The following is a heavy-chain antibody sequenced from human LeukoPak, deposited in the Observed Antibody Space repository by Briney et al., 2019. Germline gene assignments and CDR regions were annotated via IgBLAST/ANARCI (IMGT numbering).Heavy chain of an antibody. Sequence: PGGSLRLSCAASGFTFSSYGMHWVRQAPGKGLEWVAVISYDGSNKYYADSVKGRFTISRDNSKNTLYLQMNSLRAEDTAVHYCAKLWDYYGSGSYYNLYYFDYWGQGTLVTVSS. V-gene: IGHV3-30*18. CDR1: GFTFSSYG. D-gene: IGHD3-10*01. CDR2: ISYDGSNK. CDR3: AKLWDYYGSGSYYNLYYFDY. J-gene: IGHJ4*02.